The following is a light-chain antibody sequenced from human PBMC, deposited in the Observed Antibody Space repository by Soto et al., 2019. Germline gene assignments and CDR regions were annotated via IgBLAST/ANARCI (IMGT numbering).Light chain of an antibody. CDR3: QHYASFSPA. V-gene: IGKV1-5*01. CDR1: QSINNY. CDR2: YGS. Sequence: DVQMTQSPSTLSASVGDRVTITCRASQSINNYLAWYQLRPGKAPRLLIYYGSTLDRGVPSRFSGSGSGTEFTLTIISLQPDDFATYYCQHYASFSPAFGQGTKVGI. J-gene: IGKJ1*01.